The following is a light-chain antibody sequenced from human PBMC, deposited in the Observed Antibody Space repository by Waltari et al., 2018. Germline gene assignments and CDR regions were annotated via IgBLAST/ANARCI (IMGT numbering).Light chain of an antibody. CDR1: ESVSSSY. CDR2: GAS. J-gene: IGKJ1*01. V-gene: IGKV3-20*01. Sequence: IVLTQSPGTLSLSPGERATLSCRASESVSSSYLAWYQQKPGQAPRLLIYGASNRATGIPDRFSGSGSGTDFTLSISRLEPEDFAVYYCQQYVRSPETFGQGTRVEIK. CDR3: QQYVRSPET.